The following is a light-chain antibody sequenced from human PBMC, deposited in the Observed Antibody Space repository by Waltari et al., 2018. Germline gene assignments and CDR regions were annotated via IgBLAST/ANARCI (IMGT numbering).Light chain of an antibody. CDR3: QHYKTSSRT. CDR2: KAS. J-gene: IGKJ1*01. CDR1: QSIDRW. V-gene: IGKV1-5*03. Sequence: DIQMTQTPTTLSASVGDKVTIPCRASQSIDRWLAWYQQRPGKGPKPLIYKASSLESGVPSRFSGSGSGTEFTLTISSLQPDDFATYYCQHYKTSSRTFGQGTKVEIK.